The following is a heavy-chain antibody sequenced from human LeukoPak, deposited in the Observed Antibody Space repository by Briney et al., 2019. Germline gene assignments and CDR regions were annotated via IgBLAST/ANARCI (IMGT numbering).Heavy chain of an antibody. CDR3: ARAGSRDGYTNWYFDL. Sequence: SETLSLTCTVSGGSISSGGYYWSWIRQHPGKGLEWIGYIYYSGSTYYNPSLKSPVTISVDTSKNQFSLKLSSVTAADTAVYYCARAGSRDGYTNWYFDLWGRGTLVTVSS. D-gene: IGHD5-24*01. J-gene: IGHJ2*01. CDR1: GGSISSGGYY. V-gene: IGHV4-31*01. CDR2: IYYSGST.